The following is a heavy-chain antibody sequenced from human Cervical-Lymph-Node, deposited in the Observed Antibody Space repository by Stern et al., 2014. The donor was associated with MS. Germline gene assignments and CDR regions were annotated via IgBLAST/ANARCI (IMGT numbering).Heavy chain of an antibody. CDR3: ARVDTAPSSALDV. CDR1: GYFFPTHW. J-gene: IGHJ6*02. D-gene: IGHD5-18*01. V-gene: IGHV5-51*03. CDR2: IIPRDSDT. Sequence: EVQLVESGAAVKKPGESLKISCTASGYFFPTHWIGWVRQMPGQGLEWMGSIIPRDSDTRYSPSFQGQVAISADKSISTAYLQWSILKASDTAMYYCARVDTAPSSALDVWGQGTTVIVSS.